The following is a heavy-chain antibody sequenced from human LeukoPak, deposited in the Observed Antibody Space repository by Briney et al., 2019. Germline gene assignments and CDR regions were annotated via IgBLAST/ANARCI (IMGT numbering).Heavy chain of an antibody. CDR1: GFSFSAYA. V-gene: IGHV3-23*01. Sequence: PGGSLRLSCAASGFSFSAYAMTWVRQAPGKGLELVSSISSRDDRTYYADSAKGRFTISRDNSKNTLYLQMNSLRAEDTALYYCAKVAYDSYGHYYHDYFDFWGQGTLVTVSS. CDR3: AKVAYDSYGHYYHDYFDF. J-gene: IGHJ4*02. D-gene: IGHD3-22*01. CDR2: ISSRDDRT.